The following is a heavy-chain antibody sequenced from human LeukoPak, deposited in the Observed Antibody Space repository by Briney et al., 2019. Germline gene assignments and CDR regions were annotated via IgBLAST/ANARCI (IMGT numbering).Heavy chain of an antibody. J-gene: IGHJ4*02. CDR3: ANGRGYSYIDY. CDR1: GGSISSDH. V-gene: IGHV4-59*05. Sequence: PSETLSLTCTVSGGSISSDHWNWIRQPPGKGLEWIGSIYHSGSTYYNPSLKSRVTISVDTSKDQFSLKLSSVTAADTAVYYCANGRGYSYIDYWGQGTLVTVSS. CDR2: IYHSGST. D-gene: IGHD5-18*01.